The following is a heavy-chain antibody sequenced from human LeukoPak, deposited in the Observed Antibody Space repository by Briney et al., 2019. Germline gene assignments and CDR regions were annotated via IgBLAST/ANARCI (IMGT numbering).Heavy chain of an antibody. D-gene: IGHD2-8*02. Sequence: PGGSLRLSCAASGFTFTTYGMHWVRQAPGKGLEWVSSISSTSAYIHYADSVKGRSTISRDNVDNVVYLEMNGLRAEDTATYYCARVAVSGPTGWFDSWGQGTLVIVSS. CDR1: GFTFTTYG. CDR3: ARVAVSGPTGWFDS. V-gene: IGHV3-21*01. CDR2: ISSTSAYI. J-gene: IGHJ5*01.